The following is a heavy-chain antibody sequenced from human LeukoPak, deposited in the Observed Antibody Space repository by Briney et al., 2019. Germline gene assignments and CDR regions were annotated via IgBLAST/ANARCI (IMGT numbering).Heavy chain of an antibody. D-gene: IGHD6-13*01. CDR3: AKAGSSWILDY. V-gene: IGHV3-74*03. CDR2: INGDGSST. CDR1: GFTISSYW. J-gene: IGHJ4*02. Sequence: PGGSLRLSCGATGFTISSYWMHWVRQAPGKGLVWVSRINGDGSSTTYADSVKGRFTISRDNSKNTLYLQMNSLRAEDTAVYYCAKAGSSWILDYWGQGTLVTVSS.